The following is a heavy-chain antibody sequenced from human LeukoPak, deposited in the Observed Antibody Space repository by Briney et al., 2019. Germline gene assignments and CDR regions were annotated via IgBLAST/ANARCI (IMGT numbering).Heavy chain of an antibody. Sequence: PGRSLRLSCAASGFTFSSYGMHWVRQAPGKGLEWVAVIWYDGSNKYYADSVKGRFTISRDNSKNTLYLQMNSLRAEDTAVYYCAREGCSGGSCYDIDYWGQGTLVTVSS. CDR1: GFTFSSYG. D-gene: IGHD2-15*01. V-gene: IGHV3-33*01. J-gene: IGHJ4*02. CDR2: IWYDGSNK. CDR3: AREGCSGGSCYDIDY.